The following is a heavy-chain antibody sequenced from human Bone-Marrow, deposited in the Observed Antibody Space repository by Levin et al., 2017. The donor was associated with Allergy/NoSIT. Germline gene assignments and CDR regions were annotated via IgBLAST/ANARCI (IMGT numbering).Heavy chain of an antibody. CDR1: GLSIDDYV. D-gene: IGHD6-6*01. CDR2: INWNSDHI. CDR3: SALASRPY. Sequence: GGSLRLSCSVSGLSIDDYVMHWVRQVPGKGLEWVAGINWNSDHIDYAGSVQGRFTISRDNAKNSLFLQMSSLRVDDTAVYYCSALASRPYWGQGTLVTVSS. J-gene: IGHJ4*02. V-gene: IGHV3-9*01.